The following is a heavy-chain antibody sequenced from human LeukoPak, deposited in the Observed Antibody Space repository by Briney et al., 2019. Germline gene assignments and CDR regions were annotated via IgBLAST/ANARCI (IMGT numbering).Heavy chain of an antibody. Sequence: PGASLRPSCAASGFTFSNYAMSWVRQAPGKGLEWVSAITGGGSGIYYADSMKSRFTISRDNSKNTLYLQINSLRAEDTAVYYCAKWGDYDVLTGYYVSDYWGQGTLVTVSS. CDR3: AKWGDYDVLTGYYVSDY. CDR2: ITGGGSGI. J-gene: IGHJ4*02. D-gene: IGHD3-9*01. CDR1: GFTFSNYA. V-gene: IGHV3-23*01.